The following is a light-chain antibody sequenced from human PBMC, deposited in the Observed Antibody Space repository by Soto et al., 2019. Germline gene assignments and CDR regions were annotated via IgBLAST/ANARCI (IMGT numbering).Light chain of an antibody. Sequence: QSVLTQPASVSGSPGQSITISCSGTSSDVGRYNYVSWYQQHPGTAPKLMIYEVSKRPSGVSNRFSGSKSGDTASLTISGLQAEDEADYYCSSYTSTFTYVFGAGTKVTVL. CDR3: SSYTSTFTYV. J-gene: IGLJ1*01. V-gene: IGLV2-14*01. CDR1: SSDVGRYNY. CDR2: EVS.